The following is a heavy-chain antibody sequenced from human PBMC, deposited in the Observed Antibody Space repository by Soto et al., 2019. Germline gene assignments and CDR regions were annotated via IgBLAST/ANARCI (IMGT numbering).Heavy chain of an antibody. CDR2: VNSDGSNT. D-gene: IGHD5-12*01. CDR1: GFTFNNYW. CDR3: VRAGDGYNRPYDH. V-gene: IGHV3-74*01. J-gene: IGHJ4*02. Sequence: EVQLVESGGGLIQPGGSLRLSCVASGFTFNNYWVNWVRQAPGEGLVWVSRVNSDGSNTNYADSVKGRFTISRDNAKNTLYLQMNSLRAEDTAVYYCVRAGDGYNRPYDHWGQGSLVTVYS.